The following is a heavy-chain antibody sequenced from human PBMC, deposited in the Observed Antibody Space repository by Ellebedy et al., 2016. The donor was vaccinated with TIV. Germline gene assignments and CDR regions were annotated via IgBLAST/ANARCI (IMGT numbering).Heavy chain of an antibody. CDR2: ISWNSGSI. CDR1: GFTFDDYA. D-gene: IGHD3-10*01. CDR3: AKDVPYYYGSGSYQPPPLYYYYYYMDV. Sequence: GGSLRLXXAASGFTFDDYAMHWVRQAPGKGLEWVSGISWNSGSIGYADSVKGRFTISRDNAKNSLYLQMNSLRAEDTALYYCAKDVPYYYGSGSYQPPPLYYYYYYMDVWGKGTTVTVSS. J-gene: IGHJ6*03. V-gene: IGHV3-9*01.